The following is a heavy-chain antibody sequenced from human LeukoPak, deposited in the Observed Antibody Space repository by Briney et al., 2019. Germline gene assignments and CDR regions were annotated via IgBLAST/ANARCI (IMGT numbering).Heavy chain of an antibody. CDR1: GSTFTSYD. J-gene: IGHJ4*02. CDR2: MNPNSGNT. V-gene: IGHV1-8*01. Sequence: ASVKVSCKASGSTFTSYDINWVRQATGPGLGWMGWMNPNSGNTGYAQKFPGRVTMTRNTSITTAYMELSSLRSEDTAVYYCARGIFRHYYGSGDRFGHPGYWGQGTLVTVSS. CDR3: ARGIFRHYYGSGDRFGHPGY. D-gene: IGHD3-10*01.